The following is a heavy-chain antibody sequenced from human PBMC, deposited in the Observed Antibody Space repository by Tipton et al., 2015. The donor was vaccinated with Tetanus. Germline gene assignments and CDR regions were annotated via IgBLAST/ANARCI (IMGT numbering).Heavy chain of an antibody. V-gene: IGHV4-59*01. J-gene: IGHJ5*02. CDR3: AVRDSSPWGFDP. CDR1: GASMRGYY. Sequence: TLSLTCVVTGASMRGYYWSWVRQAPGKRLEWIGYINHSGTTSYNPSLRGRVAISFDTSRNELSLLLISLTAADTAVYYCAVRDSSPWGFDPWGPGTLVTVTS. CDR2: INHSGTT. D-gene: IGHD6-6*01.